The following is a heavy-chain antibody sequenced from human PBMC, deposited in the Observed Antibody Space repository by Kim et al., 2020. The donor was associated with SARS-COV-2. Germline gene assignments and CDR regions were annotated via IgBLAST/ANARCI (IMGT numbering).Heavy chain of an antibody. CDR2: IHSNGRT. Sequence: SETLSLTCTVSGGSMSNYYWSWIRQPAGKGLEWIGRIHSNGRTNYNPPLESRVTMSVDTSTNHFSLKLSSVTAADTAIYYCARESYTTSWKFDYWGQGT. J-gene: IGHJ4*02. V-gene: IGHV4-4*07. CDR3: ARESYTTSWKFDY. D-gene: IGHD1-1*01. CDR1: GGSMSNYY.